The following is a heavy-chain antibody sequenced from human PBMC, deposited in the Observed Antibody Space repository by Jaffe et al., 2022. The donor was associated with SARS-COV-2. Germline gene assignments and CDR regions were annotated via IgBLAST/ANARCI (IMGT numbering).Heavy chain of an antibody. V-gene: IGHV1-18*01. D-gene: IGHD4-17*01. CDR3: ARVLSGGDDYGDYGGWYFDL. CDR1: GYTFTSYG. Sequence: QVQLVQSGAEVKKPGASVKVSCKASGYTFTSYGISWVRQAPGQGLEWMGWISAYNGNTNYAQKLQGRVTMTTDTSTSTAYMELRSLRSDDTAVYYCARVLSGGDDYGDYGGWYFDLWGRGTLVTVSS. CDR2: ISAYNGNT. J-gene: IGHJ2*01.